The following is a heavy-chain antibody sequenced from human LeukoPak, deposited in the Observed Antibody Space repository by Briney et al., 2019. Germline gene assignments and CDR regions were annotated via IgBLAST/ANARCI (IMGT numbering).Heavy chain of an antibody. CDR2: IRNDGSNK. CDR3: AKDDCGGDCYARYYYYYYMDV. J-gene: IGHJ6*03. Sequence: PGGSLRLSCAASGFIFSSYGMHWVRQAPGKGLEWVAFIRNDGSNKYYADSVKGRFTISRDNSKNTLYLQMNSLRAEDTAVYYCAKDDCGGDCYARYYYYYYMDVWGKGTTVTISS. D-gene: IGHD2-21*02. CDR1: GFIFSSYG. V-gene: IGHV3-30*02.